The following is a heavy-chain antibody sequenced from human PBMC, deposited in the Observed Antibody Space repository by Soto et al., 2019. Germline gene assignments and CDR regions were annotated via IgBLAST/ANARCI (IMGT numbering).Heavy chain of an antibody. Sequence: PGGSLRLSCAASGFTFSSYAMSWVRLAPGKGLEWVSSISSGSSDIYYADSVRGRFTISRDNAKNSLDLQMDSLRAEDAAVYYCVRGGSYMDVWGNGTTVTVSS. CDR1: GFTFSSYA. CDR2: ISSGSSDI. CDR3: VRGGSYMDV. V-gene: IGHV3-21*01. J-gene: IGHJ6*03.